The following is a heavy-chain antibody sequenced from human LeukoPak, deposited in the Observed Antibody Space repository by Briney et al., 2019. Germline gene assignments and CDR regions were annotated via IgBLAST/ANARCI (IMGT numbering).Heavy chain of an antibody. V-gene: IGHV1-2*02. D-gene: IGHD1-1*01. CDR1: GYTFTGYY. J-gene: IGHJ5*02. CDR2: INPNSGGT. CDR3: ARGTQLEPLWFDP. Sequence: ASVKVSCKASGYTFTGYYMHWVRQAPGQGLEWMGWINPNSGGTNYAQKFQGRVTMTRDTSISTAYMELSRLRSDDTAVYYCARGTQLEPLWFDPWGQGTLVTVSS.